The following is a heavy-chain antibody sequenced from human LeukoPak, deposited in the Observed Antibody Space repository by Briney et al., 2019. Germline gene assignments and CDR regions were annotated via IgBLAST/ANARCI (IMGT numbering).Heavy chain of an antibody. V-gene: IGHV1-18*01. D-gene: IGHD1-7*01. CDR1: GYTFTSYG. J-gene: IGHJ4*02. CDR2: ISAYNGNT. Sequence: ASVKVSCKASGYTFTSYGISWVRQAPGQGLEWMGWISAYNGNTNYAQKLQGRVTMTTDTYTSTAYMELRSLRSDDTAVYYCARKNIKNWNYDQDYWGQGTLVTVSS. CDR3: ARKNIKNWNYDQDY.